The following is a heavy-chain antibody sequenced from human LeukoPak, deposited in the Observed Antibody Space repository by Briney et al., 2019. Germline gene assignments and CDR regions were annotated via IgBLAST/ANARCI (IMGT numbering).Heavy chain of an antibody. CDR2: ITGSGTNR. CDR3: VIWGDYDVLTGYYVPDY. V-gene: IGHV3-23*01. D-gene: IGHD3-9*01. CDR1: GFTFSNYA. J-gene: IGHJ4*02. Sequence: GASLRLSCVASGFTFSNYAMSWVRQAPGKGLEWVSAITGSGTNRYYADSLKGRFATSRDNSKNTVFLQMNSLRHEDTAIYYCVIWGDYDVLTGYYVPDYWGQGTLVTVAS.